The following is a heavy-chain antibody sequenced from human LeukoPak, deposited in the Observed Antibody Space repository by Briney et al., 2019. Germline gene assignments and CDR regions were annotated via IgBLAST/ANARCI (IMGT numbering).Heavy chain of an antibody. J-gene: IGHJ4*02. CDR3: ARIEDIVVVPAAADY. V-gene: IGHV4-59*04. CDR1: GGSISSYY. D-gene: IGHD2-2*01. Sequence: SETLSLTCTVSGGSISSYYWSWIRQPPGKGLEWIGYIYYSGSTYYNPSLKSRVTISVDTSKNQFSLKLSSVTAADTAVYYCARIEDIVVVPAAADYWGQGTLVTVSS. CDR2: IYYSGST.